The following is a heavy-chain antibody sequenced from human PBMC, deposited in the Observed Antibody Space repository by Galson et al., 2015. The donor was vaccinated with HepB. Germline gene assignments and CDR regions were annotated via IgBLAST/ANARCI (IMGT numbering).Heavy chain of an antibody. CDR1: GGTFSSYT. D-gene: IGHD4-23*01. CDR3: ARDSGTTVVIDYYYYGMDV. CDR2: IIPILGIA. Sequence: SVKVSCKASGGTFSSYTISWVRQAPGQGLEWMGRIIPILGIANYAQKFQGRVTITADKSTSTAYMELSSLRSEDTAVYYCARDSGTTVVIDYYYYGMDVWGQGTTVTVSS. V-gene: IGHV1-69*04. J-gene: IGHJ6*02.